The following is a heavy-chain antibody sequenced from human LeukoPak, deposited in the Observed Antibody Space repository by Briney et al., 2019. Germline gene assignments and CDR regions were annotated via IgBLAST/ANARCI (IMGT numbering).Heavy chain of an antibody. CDR1: GFSVSNYY. V-gene: IGHV3-66*01. CDR2: MYTGGGR. CDR3: TRGQSYCGADCYSD. J-gene: IGHJ4*02. Sequence: GGSLRLSCAASGFSVSNYYMSWVRQPPGEGLEWVSVMYTGGGRYYGDSVKGRFTISRDNSKNTVFLQMNSLRVEDTALYYCTRGQSYCGADCYSDWGQGTLATVSS. D-gene: IGHD2-21*02.